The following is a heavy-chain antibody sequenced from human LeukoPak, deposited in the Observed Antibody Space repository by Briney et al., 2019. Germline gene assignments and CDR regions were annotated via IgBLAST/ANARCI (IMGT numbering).Heavy chain of an antibody. J-gene: IGHJ5*02. D-gene: IGHD3-10*01. Sequence: PSETLSLTCAVYGGSFSGYYWSWIRQPPGKGLEWIGEIKHSGSTNYNPSLKSRVTISVDTSKNQFSLKLSSVTAADTAVYYCARPGRPMVRGVITWFDPWGQGTLVTVSS. CDR1: GGSFSGYY. CDR2: IKHSGST. CDR3: ARPGRPMVRGVITWFDP. V-gene: IGHV4-34*01.